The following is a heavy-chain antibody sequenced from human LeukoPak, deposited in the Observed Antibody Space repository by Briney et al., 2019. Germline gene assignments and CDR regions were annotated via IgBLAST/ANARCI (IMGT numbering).Heavy chain of an antibody. Sequence: ASVKVSCKASGYTFTSYYMHWVRQAPGQGLEWMGWINPNSGGTNYAQKFQGRVTTTRDTSISTAYMELSRLRSDDTAVYYCARERLYYDSSGYQYYFDYWGQGTLVTVSS. J-gene: IGHJ4*02. D-gene: IGHD3-22*01. V-gene: IGHV1-2*02. CDR3: ARERLYYDSSGYQYYFDY. CDR2: INPNSGGT. CDR1: GYTFTSYY.